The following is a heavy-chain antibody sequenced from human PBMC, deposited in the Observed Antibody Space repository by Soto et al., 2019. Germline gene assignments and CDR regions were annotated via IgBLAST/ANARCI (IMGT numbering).Heavy chain of an antibody. J-gene: IGHJ6*02. CDR2: ISYDGTNK. CDR1: GFTFSTYG. Sequence: QVQLVESGGGEVQPGRSLTISCAASGFTFSTYGMHWVRQTPGKGLEWVAVISYDGTNKFYSDSVKGRFTISRDNFKITLTLQMNILRADDTAVYSCAKDLQSYGDYDYYCYGMDVWGLGTRVTVSS. V-gene: IGHV3-30*18. D-gene: IGHD4-17*01. CDR3: AKDLQSYGDYDYYCYGMDV.